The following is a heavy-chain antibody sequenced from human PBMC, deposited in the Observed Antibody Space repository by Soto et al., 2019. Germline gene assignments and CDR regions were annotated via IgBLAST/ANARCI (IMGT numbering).Heavy chain of an antibody. CDR1: GGSFSGYY. Sequence: SETLSLTCAVYGGSFSGYYWSWIRQPPGKGLEWIGEINHSGSTNYNPSLKSRVTISVDTSKNQFSLKLSSVTAADTAVYYCARTGFYYDSNGPDQESWFDPWGHGTLVTVS. J-gene: IGHJ5*02. CDR2: INHSGST. V-gene: IGHV4-34*01. D-gene: IGHD3-22*01. CDR3: ARTGFYYDSNGPDQESWFDP.